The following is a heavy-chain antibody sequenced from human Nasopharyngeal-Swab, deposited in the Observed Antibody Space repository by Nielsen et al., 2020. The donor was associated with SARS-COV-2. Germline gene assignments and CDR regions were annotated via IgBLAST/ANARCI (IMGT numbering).Heavy chain of an antibody. CDR3: ARGSAQYSGYDIGHYYYYMDV. D-gene: IGHD5-12*01. CDR2: IYHSGST. J-gene: IGHJ6*03. Sequence: RQAPGKGLEWIGYIYHSGSTYYNPSLKSRVTISVDRSKNQFSLKLSSVTAADTAVYYCARGSAQYSGYDIGHYYYYMDVWGKGTTVTVSS. V-gene: IGHV4-30-2*01.